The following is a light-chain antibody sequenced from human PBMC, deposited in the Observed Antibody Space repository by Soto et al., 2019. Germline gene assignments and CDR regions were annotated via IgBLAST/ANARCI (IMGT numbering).Light chain of an antibody. J-gene: IGLJ1*01. CDR3: CSYAGIYTFV. CDR1: SSDVGGYNY. CDR2: DVS. Sequence: QSVLTQPRSVSGSPGQSVTISCTGTSSDVGGYNYVSWYQQHPGKAPRLMIYDVSKRPSGVPDRFSGSKSGNTASLTISGLQAEDEADYYCCSYAGIYTFVFGTGTKVTVL. V-gene: IGLV2-11*01.